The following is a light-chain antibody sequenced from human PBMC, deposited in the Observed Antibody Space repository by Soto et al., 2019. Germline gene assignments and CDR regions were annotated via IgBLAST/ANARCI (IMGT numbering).Light chain of an antibody. J-gene: IGLJ1*01. CDR1: STDFVSYNR. V-gene: IGLV2-18*02. CDR2: EVS. Sequence: QSALTQPPSVSGSPGQSVTISCTGTSTDFVSYNRVSWYQQPPGTAPKLMIYEVSKRPSGVPDRFSGSKSGNTASLTISGLQAADEADYYCSSYASSITYVFGTGTKVTVL. CDR3: SSYASSITYV.